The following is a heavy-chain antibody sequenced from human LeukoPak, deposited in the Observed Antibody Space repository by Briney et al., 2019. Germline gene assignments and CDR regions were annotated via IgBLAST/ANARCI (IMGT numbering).Heavy chain of an antibody. CDR2: ISDSGRGT. V-gene: IGHV3-23*01. J-gene: IGHJ4*02. Sequence: QPGGSLRLSCVASGFMFSDFAMSWVRQAPGKGLEWVSGISDSGRGTYYRDSVKGRCIISRDNSKKTVYLQLNNLRVEDTALYFCARHDGFIPYWGQGMLVTVSS. D-gene: IGHD3-16*02. CDR3: ARHDGFIPY. CDR1: GFMFSDFA.